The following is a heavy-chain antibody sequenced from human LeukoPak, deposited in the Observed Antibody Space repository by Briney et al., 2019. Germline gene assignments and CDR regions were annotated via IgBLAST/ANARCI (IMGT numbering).Heavy chain of an antibody. Sequence: SETLSLTCAVYGGSFSGYYWSWIRQPPGKGLEWIGEINHSGSTNYNPSLKSQVTISVDTSKNQFSLKLSSVTAADTAVYYCARAPPDTAMVVDYWGQGTLVTVSS. CDR2: INHSGST. D-gene: IGHD5-18*01. J-gene: IGHJ4*02. CDR3: ARAPPDTAMVVDY. CDR1: GGSFSGYY. V-gene: IGHV4-34*01.